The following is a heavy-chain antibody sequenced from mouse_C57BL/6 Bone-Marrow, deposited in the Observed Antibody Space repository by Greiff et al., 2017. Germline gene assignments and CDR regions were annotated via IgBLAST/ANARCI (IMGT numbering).Heavy chain of an antibody. CDR2: ISDGGSYT. Sequence: EVQRVESGGGLVKPGGSLKLSCAASGFTFSSYAMSWVRQTPEKRLEWVATISDGGSYTYYPDNVKGRFTLSRNNAKNNLYLQMSHLKSEDTAMYYCARDPLYYGNYDYWGQGTTLTVSS. J-gene: IGHJ2*01. CDR1: GFTFSSYA. D-gene: IGHD2-1*01. CDR3: ARDPLYYGNYDY. V-gene: IGHV5-4*01.